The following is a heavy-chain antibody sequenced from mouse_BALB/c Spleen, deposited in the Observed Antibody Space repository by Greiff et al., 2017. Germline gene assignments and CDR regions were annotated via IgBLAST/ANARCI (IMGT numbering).Heavy chain of an antibody. Sequence: QVQLQQSGAELVKPGASVKLSCKASGYTFTSYYMYWVKQRPGQGLEWIGEINPSNGGTNFNEKFKSKATLTVDKSSSTAYMQLSSLTSEDSAVYYCTRDGDGYYLWFAYWGQGTLVTVSA. CDR1: GYTFTSYY. J-gene: IGHJ3*01. D-gene: IGHD2-3*01. CDR3: TRDGDGYYLWFAY. CDR2: INPSNGGT. V-gene: IGHV1S81*02.